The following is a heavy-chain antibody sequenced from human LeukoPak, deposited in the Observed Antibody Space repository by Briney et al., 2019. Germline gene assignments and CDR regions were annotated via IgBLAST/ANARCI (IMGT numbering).Heavy chain of an antibody. Sequence: GASVKVSCKASGYTFTGYYMHWVRQAPGQGLEWMGWINPNSGGTNYAQKFQGRVTMTRDTSISTAYMELSRLRSDDTAVYYCARDLTGTPPGDWDYWGQGTLVTVSS. J-gene: IGHJ4*02. CDR3: ARDLTGTPPGDWDY. CDR1: GYTFTGYY. D-gene: IGHD1-20*01. V-gene: IGHV1-2*02. CDR2: INPNSGGT.